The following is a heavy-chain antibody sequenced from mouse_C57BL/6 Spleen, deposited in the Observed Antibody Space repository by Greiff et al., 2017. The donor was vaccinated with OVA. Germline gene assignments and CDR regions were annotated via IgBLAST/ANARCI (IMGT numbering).Heavy chain of an antibody. CDR1: GYTFTSYW. J-gene: IGHJ4*01. CDR2: IDPSDSYT. CDR3: ARSPRYYAMDY. V-gene: IGHV1-50*01. Sequence: QVQLKQPGAELVKPGASVKLSCKASGYTFTSYWMQWVKQRPGQGLEWIGEIDPSDSYTNYNQKFKGKATLTVDTSSSTAYMQLSSLTSEDSAVYYCARSPRYYAMDYWGQGTSVTVSS.